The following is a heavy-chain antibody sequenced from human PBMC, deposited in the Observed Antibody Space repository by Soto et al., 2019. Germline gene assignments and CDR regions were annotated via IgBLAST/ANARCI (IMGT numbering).Heavy chain of an antibody. Sequence: EVQLVESGGGLVKPGGSLRLSCAASGFIFSQYSMNWARQAPGKGLEWVSSISSTGALMYYADSVKGRFTISRDDADNSLYLQMNSLRVEDTAVYYCARDRLARGIPVAGRIDYWGQGALVTVSS. CDR1: GFIFSQYS. J-gene: IGHJ4*02. D-gene: IGHD6-19*01. CDR3: ARDRLARGIPVAGRIDY. V-gene: IGHV3-21*02. CDR2: ISSTGALM.